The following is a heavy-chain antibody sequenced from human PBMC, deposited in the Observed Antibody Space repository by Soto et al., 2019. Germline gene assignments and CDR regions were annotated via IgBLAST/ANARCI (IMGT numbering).Heavy chain of an antibody. D-gene: IGHD4-4*01. CDR1: GFIFSDYF. CDR3: GSLSRGLTVTRREVFDY. Sequence: PGGSLRLSCAASGFIFSDYFMSWIRQAPGKGLEWVSVIYRGGGTYYADSVKGRFTISRDNSKNTVYLPINRLRAEDTHVYYFGSLSRGLTVTRREVFDYGGQGTLVTVSS. V-gene: IGHV3-53*01. CDR2: IYRGGGT. J-gene: IGHJ4*02.